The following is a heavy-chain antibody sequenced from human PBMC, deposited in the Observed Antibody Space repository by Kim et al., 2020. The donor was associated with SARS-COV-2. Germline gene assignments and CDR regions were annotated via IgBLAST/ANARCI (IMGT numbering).Heavy chain of an antibody. J-gene: IGHJ4*02. D-gene: IGHD5-18*01. CDR1: GGSISSGGYS. V-gene: IGHV4-30-2*01. Sequence: SETLSLTCAVSGGSISSGGYSWSWIRQPPGKGLEWIGYIYHSGSTYYNPPLKSRVTISVDRSKNQFSLKLSSVTAADTAVYYCAREREDTAMASYYFDYWGQGTLVTVSS. CDR2: IYHSGST. CDR3: AREREDTAMASYYFDY.